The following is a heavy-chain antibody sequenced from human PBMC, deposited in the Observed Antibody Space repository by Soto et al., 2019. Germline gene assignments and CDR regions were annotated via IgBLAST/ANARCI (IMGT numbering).Heavy chain of an antibody. J-gene: IGHJ4*02. CDR2: IKSKIAGGTT. V-gene: IGHV3-15*01. CDR3: RWALDCSSSSCIDY. Sequence: PGGSLRLSCAASGFTFSNAWMSWVRQAPGKGLEWIGRIKSKIAGGTTDYAGSVKGRFTISRDDSKNTLYLQMNSLKTEDTAVYYWRWALDCSSSSCIDYWGKGTLVTVSS. D-gene: IGHD2-2*01. CDR1: GFTFSNAW.